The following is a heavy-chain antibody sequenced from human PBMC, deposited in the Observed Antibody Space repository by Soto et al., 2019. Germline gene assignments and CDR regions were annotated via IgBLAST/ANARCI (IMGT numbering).Heavy chain of an antibody. Sequence: EVQLVQSGAEVKKPGESLRISCKGSGYSFTSYWISWVRQMPGKGLEWMGRIDPSDSYTNYSPSFQGHVTISADKSISTAYLQWRSLKASDTAMYYCARHRVGGSGWYFAGYYYGMDVWGQGTTVTVSS. V-gene: IGHV5-10-1*01. J-gene: IGHJ6*02. D-gene: IGHD6-19*01. CDR1: GYSFTSYW. CDR2: IDPSDSYT. CDR3: ARHRVGGSGWYFAGYYYGMDV.